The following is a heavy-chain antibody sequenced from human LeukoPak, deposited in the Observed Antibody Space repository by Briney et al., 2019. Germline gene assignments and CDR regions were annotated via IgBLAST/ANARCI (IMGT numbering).Heavy chain of an antibody. J-gene: IGHJ6*02. CDR1: GFTFSSYA. V-gene: IGHV3-23*01. CDR3: ANGRYCTNDVCRYYGMDV. D-gene: IGHD2-8*01. Sequence: GGSLRLSCAASGFTFSSYAMSWVRQAPGKGLEWVSAISGSGGSTYYADSVKGRFTISRDNSKNTLYLQMNSLRAEDTAVYYCANGRYCTNDVCRYYGMDVWGQGTTVTVSS. CDR2: ISGSGGST.